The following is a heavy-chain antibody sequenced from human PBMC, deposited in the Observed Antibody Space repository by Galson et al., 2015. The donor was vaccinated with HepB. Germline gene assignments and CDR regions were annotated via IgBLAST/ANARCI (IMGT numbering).Heavy chain of an antibody. V-gene: IGHV3-11*01. CDR2: ISASGSRI. CDR1: GITFSEKY. Sequence: SLRLSCAASGITFSEKYMSWIRQAPGKGLEWIAYISASGSRIFYADSVKGRFTISRDNAKNSLDLQMNSLRVEDTAVYYCASPAGYPTGSRARGYFDYWGQGTLVTVSS. CDR3: ASPAGYPTGSRARGYFDY. D-gene: IGHD2-2*01. J-gene: IGHJ4*02.